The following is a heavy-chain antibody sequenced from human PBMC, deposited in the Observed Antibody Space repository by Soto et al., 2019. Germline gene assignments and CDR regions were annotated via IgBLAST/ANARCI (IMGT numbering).Heavy chain of an antibody. Sequence: QVQLVQSGAEVKKPGASVKVSCKVSGHTLTELSMHWVRLAPGKWLEWMGGFDPEDGETISAQKFQGRVTMTEDTSTDSTYLELSSLRSEDTAVYYCAAGGTRWLHSPFDYWGQGTLVTISS. V-gene: IGHV1-24*01. CDR1: GHTLTELS. D-gene: IGHD1-1*01. CDR2: FDPEDGET. J-gene: IGHJ4*02. CDR3: AAGGTRWLHSPFDY.